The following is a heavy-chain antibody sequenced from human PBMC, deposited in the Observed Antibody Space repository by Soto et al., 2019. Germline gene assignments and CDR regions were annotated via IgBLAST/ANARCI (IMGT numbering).Heavy chain of an antibody. CDR1: GFTFSAYW. Sequence: GSLRLSCAVSGFTFSAYWMHWVRQVPGKGLTWVSRISDDGSTATYADSVKGRFIISRDNAKNSLYLEMNTLRADDSGLYYCARGPRVSSTGTGAHWGRGTLVTVSS. V-gene: IGHV3-74*01. D-gene: IGHD1-1*01. CDR3: ARGPRVSSTGTGAH. J-gene: IGHJ4*02. CDR2: ISDDGSTA.